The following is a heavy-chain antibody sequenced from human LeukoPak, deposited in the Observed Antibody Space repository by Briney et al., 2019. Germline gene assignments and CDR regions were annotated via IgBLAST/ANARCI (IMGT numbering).Heavy chain of an antibody. J-gene: IGHJ5*02. Sequence: GGSLRLSCAASEFIVSINYMTWVRQAPGKGLEWVSAVSGSGGSTYYADSVKGRFTISRDNSKNTLYLQMNSLRAEDTAVYYCAKESGYNFDYWNWFDPWGQGTLVTVSS. CDR2: VSGSGGST. CDR1: EFIVSINY. D-gene: IGHD5-18*01. CDR3: AKESGYNFDYWNWFDP. V-gene: IGHV3-23*01.